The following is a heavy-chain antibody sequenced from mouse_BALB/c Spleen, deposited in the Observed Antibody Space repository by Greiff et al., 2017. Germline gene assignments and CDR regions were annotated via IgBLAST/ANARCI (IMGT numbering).Heavy chain of an antibody. CDR2: ISSGGST. D-gene: IGHD1-2*01. J-gene: IGHJ4*01. Sequence: EVMLVESGGGLVKPGGSLKLSCAASGFTFSSYAMSWVRQTPEKRLEWVASISSGGSTYYPDSVKGRFTISRDNARNILYLQMSSLRSEDTAMYYCARGGITTATLYAMDYWGQGTSVTVSS. CDR1: GFTFSSYA. V-gene: IGHV5-6-5*01. CDR3: ARGGITTATLYAMDY.